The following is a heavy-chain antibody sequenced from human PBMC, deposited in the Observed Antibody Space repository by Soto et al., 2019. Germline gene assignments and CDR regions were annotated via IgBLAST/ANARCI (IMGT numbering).Heavy chain of an antibody. Sequence: ASVTVSCKASGYTFTSYAMHWVRQAPGQRLEWMGWINAGNGNTKYSQKFQGRVTITRDTPASTANMELSSLRSEDTAVYYCARGPGGPDGPGDYWGQGTLVTVSS. CDR3: ARGPGGPDGPGDY. D-gene: IGHD2-15*01. V-gene: IGHV1-3*01. CDR2: INAGNGNT. CDR1: GYTFTSYA. J-gene: IGHJ4*02.